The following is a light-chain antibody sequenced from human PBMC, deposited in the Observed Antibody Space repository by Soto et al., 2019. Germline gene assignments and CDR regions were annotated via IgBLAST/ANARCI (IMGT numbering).Light chain of an antibody. J-gene: IGKJ2*01. CDR3: HHYNSWPYT. CDR2: AAS. CDR1: QSVSNN. V-gene: IGKV3-15*01. Sequence: EIVITQSPATLSVPPGDRATLSCRASQSVSNNVVWYQQKPGQAPRVVIYAASMRATGIPARFSGSGSGTEFTLTISSLQSEDFAVYYCHHYNSWPYTFGQGTKVDIK.